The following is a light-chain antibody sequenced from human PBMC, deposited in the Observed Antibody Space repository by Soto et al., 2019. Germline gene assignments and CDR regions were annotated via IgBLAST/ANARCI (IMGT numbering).Light chain of an antibody. Sequence: PGERANLSCRASQSVSSSYLAWYQQKPGQAPRLLIYGASSRATGIPDRFSGSGSGTDFTLTISRLEPEDFAVYYCQQHETLITFGQGTRLEIK. CDR3: QQHETLIT. V-gene: IGKV3-20*01. J-gene: IGKJ5*01. CDR1: QSVSSSY. CDR2: GAS.